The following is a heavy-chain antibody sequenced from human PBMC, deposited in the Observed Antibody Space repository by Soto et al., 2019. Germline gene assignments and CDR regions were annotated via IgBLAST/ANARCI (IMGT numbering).Heavy chain of an antibody. CDR2: IIPILGIA. Sequence: QVQLVQSGAEVKKPGSSVKVSCKASGGTFSSYTISWVRQAPGQGLEWMGRIIPILGIANYAQKFQGRVTITADKSTSTAYMELSSLRSEDTAVYYCARQRDPSGYSSSWYDGYYYYYGMDVWGQGTTVTVSS. V-gene: IGHV1-69*02. CDR3: ARQRDPSGYSSSWYDGYYYYYGMDV. D-gene: IGHD6-13*01. CDR1: GGTFSSYT. J-gene: IGHJ6*02.